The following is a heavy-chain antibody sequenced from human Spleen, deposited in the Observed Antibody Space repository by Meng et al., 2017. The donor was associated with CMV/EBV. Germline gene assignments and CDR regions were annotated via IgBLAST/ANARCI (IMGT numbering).Heavy chain of an antibody. J-gene: IGHJ4*02. CDR3: ARDTPGEDKWD. V-gene: IGHV1-2*02. Sequence: ASVKVSCKASGYTFTGYYMHWVRQAPGQGLEWMGWINPNSGGTNYAQKFQGRVTMTRDTSTTTVYLVLTSLTSGDTAMYYCARDTPGEDKWDWGQGTLVTVSS. CDR1: GYTFTGYY. D-gene: IGHD2-15*01. CDR2: INPNSGGT.